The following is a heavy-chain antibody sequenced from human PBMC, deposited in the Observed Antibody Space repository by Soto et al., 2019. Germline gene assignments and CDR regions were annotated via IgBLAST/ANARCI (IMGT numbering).Heavy chain of an antibody. Sequence: EVQLLASGGGLVQPGGSLRLSCAASGFTFSSYAMSWVRQAPGKGLEWVSAISGSGGSTYYADSVKGRFTISRDNSNNTVYLQKNSLRADDTAVYYCAKDGTGLINGYSDAFDILGQGTMVTVSS. CDR2: ISGSGGST. CDR3: AKDGTGLINGYSDAFDI. J-gene: IGHJ3*02. V-gene: IGHV3-23*01. CDR1: GFTFSSYA. D-gene: IGHD4-17*01.